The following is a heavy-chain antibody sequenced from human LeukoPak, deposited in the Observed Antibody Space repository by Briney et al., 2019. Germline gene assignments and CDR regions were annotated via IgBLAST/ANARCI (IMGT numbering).Heavy chain of an antibody. Sequence: PGRSLRLSCAASGFTFSSYGMHWVRQAPAKGLEWVALIWYDGSNKYYADSVKGRFTISRDNSKNTLYLQMNSLRADDTAVYYCATEGALTGSNDAFDIWGQGTMVTVSS. CDR2: IWYDGSNK. CDR1: GFTFSSYG. J-gene: IGHJ3*02. CDR3: ATEGALTGSNDAFDI. V-gene: IGHV3-33*01. D-gene: IGHD3-9*01.